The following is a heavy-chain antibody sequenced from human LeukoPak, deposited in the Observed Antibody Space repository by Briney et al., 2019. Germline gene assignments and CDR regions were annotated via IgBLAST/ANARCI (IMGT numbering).Heavy chain of an antibody. CDR2: ISSSSSNI. CDR3: AKPFSNEQLVLEDF. CDR1: GFTFSTYS. D-gene: IGHD6-6*01. V-gene: IGHV3-48*04. J-gene: IGHJ4*02. Sequence: GGSLRLSCAASGFTFSTYSMNWVRQAPGKGLEWVSYISSSSSNIYYADSVKGRFTISRDYAKNSLYLQMNSLRAEDTAVYYCAKPFSNEQLVLEDFWGQGTLVTVSS.